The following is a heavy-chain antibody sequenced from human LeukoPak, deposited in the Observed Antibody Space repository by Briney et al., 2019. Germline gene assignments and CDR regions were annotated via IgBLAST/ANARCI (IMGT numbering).Heavy chain of an antibody. J-gene: IGHJ6*03. CDR2: IREDGSGK. CDR3: AKGYYYGSGSYRDYMDV. CDR1: GFTFSSHW. Sequence: GGSLRLSCAASGFTFSSHWMSWVRQAPGKGLEWVANIREDGSGKFYVDSVKGRFTISRDNAKNSLYLQMNSLRAEDTALYYCAKGYYYGSGSYRDYMDVWGKGTTVTVSS. V-gene: IGHV3-7*03. D-gene: IGHD3-10*01.